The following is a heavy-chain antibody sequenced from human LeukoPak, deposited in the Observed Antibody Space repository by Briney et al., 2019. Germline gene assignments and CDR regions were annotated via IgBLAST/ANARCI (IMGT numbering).Heavy chain of an antibody. D-gene: IGHD3-3*01. CDR2: ISSSGSTI. CDR1: GFTFSDYY. CDR3: ARAEFYDFWSSPAFDY. Sequence: PGGSLRLSCAASGFTFSDYYMSWIRQAPGKGLEWVSYISSSGSTIYYADSVKGRFTISRDNAKNSLYLQMNSLRAEDTAVYYCARAEFYDFWSSPAFDYWGQGTLVTVSS. J-gene: IGHJ4*02. V-gene: IGHV3-11*04.